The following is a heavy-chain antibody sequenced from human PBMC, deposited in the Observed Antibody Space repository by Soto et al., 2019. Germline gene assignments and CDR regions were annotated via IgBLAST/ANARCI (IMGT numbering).Heavy chain of an antibody. J-gene: IGHJ4*02. Sequence: QVQLQESGPGLVKPSGTLSLTCAVSGGSISSSNWWSWVRQPPGKGLEWIGEIYHSGSTNYNPSLKSRVTISVNKSKNRFSLKVSSVTAADTAVYYCARDFDDWNHSTAGDYWGQGTLVTVSS. CDR2: IYHSGST. D-gene: IGHD1-1*01. V-gene: IGHV4-4*02. CDR3: ARDFDDWNHSTAGDY. CDR1: GGSISSSNW.